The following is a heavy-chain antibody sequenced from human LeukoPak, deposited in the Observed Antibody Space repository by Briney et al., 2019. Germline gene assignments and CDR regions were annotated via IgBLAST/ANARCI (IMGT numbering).Heavy chain of an antibody. Sequence: SETLSLTCTVSGGSISSGSYYWSWIRQPAGKGLEWIGRIYTSGSTNYNPSLKSRVTISVDTSKNQFSLKLSSVTAADTAVYYCARSSRAYCGGDCWNDAFDIWGQGTVVTVSS. CDR3: ARSSRAYCGGDCWNDAFDI. J-gene: IGHJ3*02. V-gene: IGHV4-61*02. CDR1: GGSISSGSYY. CDR2: IYTSGST. D-gene: IGHD2-21*01.